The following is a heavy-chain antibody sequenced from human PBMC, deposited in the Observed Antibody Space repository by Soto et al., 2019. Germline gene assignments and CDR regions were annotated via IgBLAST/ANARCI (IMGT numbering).Heavy chain of an antibody. D-gene: IGHD2-2*02. CDR1: GYTFTGYW. V-gene: IGHV5-51*01. CDR2: VYPGDSDI. CDR3: AKDTSWTVDY. J-gene: IGHJ4*02. Sequence: PGESLKISCKGSGYTFTGYWIGWVRQMPGKGLEWMGIVYPGDSDIRYSPSFRGQVTISIDKSVSTVYLQVNSLRPEDTALYYCAKDTSWTVDYWGQGTPVTVSS.